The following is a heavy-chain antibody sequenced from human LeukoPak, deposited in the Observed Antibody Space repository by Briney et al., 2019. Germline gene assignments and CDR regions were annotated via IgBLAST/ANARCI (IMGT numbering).Heavy chain of an antibody. V-gene: IGHV3-9*01. Sequence: GRSLRLSCAASGFIFDDYAMHWVRQAPGKGLEWVSGISWNSGSIDYADSVKGRFTISRDNAKNFLYLQMNSLRAEDTALYYCAKGTAAGYYYGMDVWGQGITVTVSS. CDR3: AKGTAAGYYYGMDV. J-gene: IGHJ6*02. CDR1: GFIFDDYA. CDR2: ISWNSGSI. D-gene: IGHD6-13*01.